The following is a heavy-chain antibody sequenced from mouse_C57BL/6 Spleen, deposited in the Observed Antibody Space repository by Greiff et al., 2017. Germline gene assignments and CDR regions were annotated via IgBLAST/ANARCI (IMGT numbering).Heavy chain of an antibody. CDR3: VIYFYGSMDD. V-gene: IGHV1-69*01. Sequence: QVQLQQPGAELVMPGASVKLSCKASGFTFPSYWMHWVKQRPGQGLDWIGVIDPSDRYTNYNQKFKGKPTLTVDKSSSTAYMQLSSLTSEDSAVYYCVIYFYGSMDDWGQGTSVTVSS. CDR1: GFTFPSYW. J-gene: IGHJ4*01. D-gene: IGHD1-1*01. CDR2: IDPSDRYT.